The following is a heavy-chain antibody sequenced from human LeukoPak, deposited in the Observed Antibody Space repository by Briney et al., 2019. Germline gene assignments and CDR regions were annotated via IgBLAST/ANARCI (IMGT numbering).Heavy chain of an antibody. Sequence: GASVKVSCKASGYTVTSYDINWVRQATGQGLEWMGWMNPNSGNTGYAQKFQGRVTMTRNTSISTAYMELSSLRSEDTAVYYCARVGYYDFWSGYYGCDYWGQGTLVTVSS. CDR1: GYTVTSYD. V-gene: IGHV1-8*01. D-gene: IGHD3-3*01. CDR2: MNPNSGNT. J-gene: IGHJ4*02. CDR3: ARVGYYDFWSGYYGCDY.